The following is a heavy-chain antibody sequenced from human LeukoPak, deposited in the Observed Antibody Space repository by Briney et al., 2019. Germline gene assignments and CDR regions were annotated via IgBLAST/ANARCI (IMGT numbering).Heavy chain of an antibody. CDR2: INSDGSST. V-gene: IGHV3-74*01. Sequence: GGSLRLSCAASGFTFSSNAMSWVRQAPGKGLVWVSRINSDGSSTSYADSVKGRFTISRDNAKNTLYLQMNSLRAEDTAVYYCAMGPYYYDSSGYYYWGQGTLVTVSS. D-gene: IGHD3-22*01. J-gene: IGHJ4*02. CDR3: AMGPYYYDSSGYYY. CDR1: GFTFSSNA.